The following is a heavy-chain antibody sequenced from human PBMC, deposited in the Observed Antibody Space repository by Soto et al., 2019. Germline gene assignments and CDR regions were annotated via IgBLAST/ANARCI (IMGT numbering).Heavy chain of an antibody. CDR2: ISAYNGNT. J-gene: IGHJ6*02. D-gene: IGHD2-15*01. Sequence: ASVKVSCKASGYTFTSYGISWVRQAPGQGLEWMGWISAYNGNTNYAQKLQGRVTMTTDTSTSTAYMELRSLRSDDTAVYYCAREYCSGGSCYSDFYYGMDVWGQGTTVTVSS. CDR3: AREYCSGGSCYSDFYYGMDV. CDR1: GYTFTSYG. V-gene: IGHV1-18*01.